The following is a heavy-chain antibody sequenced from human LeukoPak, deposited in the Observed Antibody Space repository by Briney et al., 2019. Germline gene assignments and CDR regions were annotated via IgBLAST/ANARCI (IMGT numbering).Heavy chain of an antibody. V-gene: IGHV4-59*08. CDR3: ARHDPSKNGAYDI. D-gene: IGHD4-11*01. CDR2: IYYSGTT. J-gene: IGHJ3*02. Sequence: SETLSLTCTVSGGSINNCYWSWIRQPPGKGPEWIGYIYYSGTTSYNPSLTSRVTISIDTSKNQFSLKLTSVTAADTAVYYCARHDPSKNGAYDIWGQGAMVTVSS. CDR1: GGSINNCY.